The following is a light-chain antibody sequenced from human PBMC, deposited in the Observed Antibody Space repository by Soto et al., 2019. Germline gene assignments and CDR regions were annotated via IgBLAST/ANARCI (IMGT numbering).Light chain of an antibody. CDR1: QTVGRNY. V-gene: IGKV3-20*01. CDR2: DAS. CDR3: QQYVNSPIT. J-gene: IGKJ5*01. Sequence: EIVLTQSPGSLSLFPGERATLSCRASQTVGRNYLAWFQQKPGQAPRLLIYDASTRATGIPDKFGGSGSGTDVTLTISRLEPEDFAVYYCQQYVNSPITCGQGTRLEIK.